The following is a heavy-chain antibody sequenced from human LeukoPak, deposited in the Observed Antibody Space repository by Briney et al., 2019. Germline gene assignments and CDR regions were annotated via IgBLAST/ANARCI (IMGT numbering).Heavy chain of an antibody. V-gene: IGHV2-70*11. CDR3: ARLLYYYDSSGSPALGFDY. D-gene: IGHD3-22*01. CDR2: IDWDDDK. CDR1: GFSLSTSGMC. J-gene: IGHJ4*02. Sequence: SGPTLVNPTQTLTLTCTFSGFSLSTSGMCVSWIRQPPGKALEWLARIDWDDDKYYSTSLKTRPTISKDTSKNQVVLTMTNMDPVDTATYYCARLLYYYDSSGSPALGFDYWGQGTLVTVSS.